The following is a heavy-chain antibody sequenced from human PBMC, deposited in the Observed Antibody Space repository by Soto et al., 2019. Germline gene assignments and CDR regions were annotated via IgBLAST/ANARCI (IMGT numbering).Heavy chain of an antibody. Sequence: PSVKVSCKASGYTFTGYYMHWVRQAPGQGLEWMGWINPNSGGTNYAQKFQGRVTMTRDTSISTAYMELSRLRSDDTAVYYCARGGITMIVVGENWFDPWGQGTLVTVSS. D-gene: IGHD3-22*01. CDR3: ARGGITMIVVGENWFDP. J-gene: IGHJ5*02. CDR2: INPNSGGT. V-gene: IGHV1-2*02. CDR1: GYTFTGYY.